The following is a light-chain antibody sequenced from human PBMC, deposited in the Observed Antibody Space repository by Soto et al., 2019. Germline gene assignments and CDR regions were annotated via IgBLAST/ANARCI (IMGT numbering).Light chain of an antibody. Sequence: DIQMTQSPSTLSASVGDRVTITCRASQSISSWLAWYQQKPGKAPKLLIYKASSLESGVPSRFSGSGSGKEFTLTISSLQPDDFATYYCQQYNSYWTFGHGTKVEIK. CDR2: KAS. CDR3: QQYNSYWT. J-gene: IGKJ1*01. V-gene: IGKV1-5*03. CDR1: QSISSW.